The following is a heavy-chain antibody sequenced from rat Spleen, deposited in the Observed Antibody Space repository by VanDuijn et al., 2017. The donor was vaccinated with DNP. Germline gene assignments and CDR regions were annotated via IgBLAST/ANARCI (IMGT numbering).Heavy chain of an antibody. CDR2: ITNTGAST. V-gene: IGHV5-31*01. Sequence: EVQLVESGGGPVQPGRSLKLSCAASGFTFSNFDMTWIRQAPGKGLEWVASITNTGASTYYPDTVKVRFTISRDNAKSTLDLQMNSLRSEDTATYYCTRDSLSSPCGGQGVMVTVSS. CDR3: TRDSLSSPC. D-gene: IGHD1-1*01. CDR1: GFTFSNFD. J-gene: IGHJ2*01.